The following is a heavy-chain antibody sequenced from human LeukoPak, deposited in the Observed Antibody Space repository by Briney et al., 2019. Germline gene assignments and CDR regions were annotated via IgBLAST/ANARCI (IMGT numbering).Heavy chain of an antibody. D-gene: IGHD3-16*01. V-gene: IGHV3-23*01. Sequence: AGGSLRLSCAASGFSFNNFAMSWVRQAPGKGLEWVSAISPGSTRTYYAASVKGRFTISRDNSKNTLYLQMNSLRAEDTAVYYCAKDDNYIRFLSWGQGTLVTVSS. CDR2: ISPGSTRT. J-gene: IGHJ5*02. CDR3: AKDDNYIRFLS. CDR1: GFSFNNFA.